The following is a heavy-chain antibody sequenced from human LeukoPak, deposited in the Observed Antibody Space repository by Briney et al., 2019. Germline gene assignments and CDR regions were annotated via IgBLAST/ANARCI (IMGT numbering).Heavy chain of an antibody. CDR2: IYYSGGT. CDR1: GGSISSYY. D-gene: IGHD1-26*01. CDR3: AREGAFSGSYYFDY. V-gene: IGHV4-59*01. J-gene: IGHJ4*02. Sequence: SETLSLTCTVSGGSISSYYWSWIRQPPGKGLEWIGYIYYSGGTNYNPSHKSGVTISVDTSKNQFSLKLSSVTAADTAVYYCAREGAFSGSYYFDYWGQGTLVTVSS.